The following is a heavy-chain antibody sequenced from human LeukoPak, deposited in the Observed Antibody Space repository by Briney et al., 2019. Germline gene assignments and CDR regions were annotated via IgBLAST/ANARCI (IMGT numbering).Heavy chain of an antibody. CDR1: GFTFSSYA. J-gene: IGHJ6*03. D-gene: IGHD6-13*01. V-gene: IGHV3-30-3*01. Sequence: GGSLRLSCAASGFTFSSYAMHWVRQAPGKGLEWVAVISYDGSNKYYADSVKGRFTISRDNAKNSLYLQMNSLRAEDTAVYYCARDTESSSWSDYSYYYMDVWGKGTTVTVSS. CDR2: ISYDGSNK. CDR3: ARDTESSSWSDYSYYYMDV.